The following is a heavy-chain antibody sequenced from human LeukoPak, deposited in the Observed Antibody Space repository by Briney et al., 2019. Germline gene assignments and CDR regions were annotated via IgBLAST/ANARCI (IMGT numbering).Heavy chain of an antibody. Sequence: ASVKVSCKASGGTFSSYAISWVQQAPGQGLEWMGGIIPIFGTANYAQKFQGRVTITADESTSTAYMELSSLRSEDTAVYYCAVGYCSSTSCYTGGAFDYWGQGTLVTVSS. CDR2: IIPIFGTA. CDR1: GGTFSSYA. D-gene: IGHD2-2*02. V-gene: IGHV1-69*13. J-gene: IGHJ4*02. CDR3: AVGYCSSTSCYTGGAFDY.